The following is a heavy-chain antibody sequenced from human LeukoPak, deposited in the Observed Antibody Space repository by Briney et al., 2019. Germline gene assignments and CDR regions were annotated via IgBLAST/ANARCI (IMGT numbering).Heavy chain of an antibody. D-gene: IGHD6-19*01. CDR1: GFTFSSYA. J-gene: IGHJ1*01. CDR3: AKGEQWLVLYFQH. V-gene: IGHV3-23*01. Sequence: GGSLRLSCAASGFTFSSYAMSWVRLAPGKGLEWVSAISGSGVSTYYADSVKGRFTISRDNSKNTLYLQMNSLRAEDTAVYYCAKGEQWLVLYFQHWGQGTLVTVSS. CDR2: ISGSGVST.